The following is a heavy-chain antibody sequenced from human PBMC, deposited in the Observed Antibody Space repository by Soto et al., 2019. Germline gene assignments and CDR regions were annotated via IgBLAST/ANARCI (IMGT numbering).Heavy chain of an antibody. CDR2: IIPILGIA. J-gene: IGHJ4*02. Sequence: QVQLVQSGAEVKKPGSSVKVSCKASGGTFSSYTISWVRQAPGQGLEWMGRIIPILGIANYAQKFQGRVTITAXXTXSTXYMELSSLRSEDTAVYYCAREVSAHRGGRPAVIDYWGQGTLVTVSA. CDR3: AREVSAHRGGRPAVIDY. D-gene: IGHD3-10*01. V-gene: IGHV1-69*08. CDR1: GGTFSSYT.